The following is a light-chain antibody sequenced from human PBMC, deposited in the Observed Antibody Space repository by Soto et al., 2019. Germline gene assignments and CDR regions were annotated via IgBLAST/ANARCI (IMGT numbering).Light chain of an antibody. CDR2: DVN. CDR1: SSDVGGYNY. J-gene: IGLJ2*01. Sequence: QSVLTQPRSVSGSPGQSVTISCTGTSSDVGGYNYVSWYQQHPDKAPKLMIYDVNKRPSGVPDRFSGSKSGNTASLTISGLQAEDEADYYCCSYAGSYTLVFGGGTQLTVL. V-gene: IGLV2-11*01. CDR3: CSYAGSYTLV.